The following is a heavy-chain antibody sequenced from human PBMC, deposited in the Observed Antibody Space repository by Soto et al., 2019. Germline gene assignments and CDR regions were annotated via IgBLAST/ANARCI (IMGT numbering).Heavy chain of an antibody. Sequence: QVQLQESGPGLVKPSETLSLTCTVSGGSIGNSYWCWIRQSPGKGREWIGYIYSSGSSNYNPSLKGRVSISVDTSKNQFSRKLSSVTAADTAVYYCARHSSSWPIFDYWGQGTLVIGSS. V-gene: IGHV4-59*08. CDR3: ARHSSSWPIFDY. CDR2: IYSSGSS. CDR1: GGSIGNSY. D-gene: IGHD6-13*01. J-gene: IGHJ4*02.